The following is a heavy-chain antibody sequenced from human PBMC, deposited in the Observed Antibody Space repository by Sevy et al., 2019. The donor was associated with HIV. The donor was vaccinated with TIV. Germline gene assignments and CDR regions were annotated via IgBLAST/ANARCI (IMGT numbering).Heavy chain of an antibody. CDR3: AIVAARYCSGGSCYPDYYYGMDV. J-gene: IGHJ6*02. CDR1: GGSISSSSYY. D-gene: IGHD2-15*01. V-gene: IGHV4-39*01. CDR2: IYYSGST. Sequence: SKTLSLTCTVSGGSISSSSYYWGWIRQPPGKGLEWIGSIYYSGSTYYNPSLKSRVTISVDTSKNQFSLKLSSVTAADTAVYYCAIVAARYCSGGSCYPDYYYGMDVWGQGTTVTVSS.